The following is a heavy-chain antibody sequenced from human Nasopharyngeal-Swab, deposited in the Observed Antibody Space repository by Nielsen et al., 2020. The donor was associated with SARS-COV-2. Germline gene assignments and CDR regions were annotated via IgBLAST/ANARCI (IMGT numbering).Heavy chain of an antibody. V-gene: IGHV3-23*01. D-gene: IGHD4-17*01. J-gene: IGHJ4*02. CDR2: INNRGDDT. Sequence: GESLKISCAASRFTFSNYAMSWVRQAPGKGLEWVSTINNRGDDTHYVDSVRGRFTVSRDNSKSTLYLQMNSLRGEDTAIYYCVRDLAYDDVCWGQGTLATVSS. CDR1: RFTFSNYA. CDR3: VRDLAYDDVC.